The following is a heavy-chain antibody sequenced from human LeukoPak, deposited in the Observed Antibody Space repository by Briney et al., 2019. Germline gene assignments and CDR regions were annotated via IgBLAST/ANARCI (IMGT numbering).Heavy chain of an antibody. D-gene: IGHD3-22*01. J-gene: IGHJ6*03. CDR2: INSDGIRT. Sequence: GSLGLSCAASGFPFNSFWMYWVRQGPGKGLLWVARINSDGIRTSHADSVQGRFTISRDNANNTLYLQMNSLRVEDTAVYYCARGGSGSGYHYYYYYMDVWGKGTTVTISS. CDR1: GFPFNSFW. V-gene: IGHV3-74*01. CDR3: ARGGSGSGYHYYYYYMDV.